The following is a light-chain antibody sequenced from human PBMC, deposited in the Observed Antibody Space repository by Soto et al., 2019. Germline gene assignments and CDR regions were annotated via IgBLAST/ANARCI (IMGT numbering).Light chain of an antibody. CDR2: DDS. CDR1: QGIGNS. Sequence: AIRVTQSPSSFSASTGDNVTITCRASQGIGNSLAWYQHKPGKAPNLLIYDDSTLQSGVPARFSASGSGSDFTLTITSLQSEDFATYYCQHYYNYPLTFGGGTKVEIK. CDR3: QHYYNYPLT. V-gene: IGKV1-8*01. J-gene: IGKJ4*01.